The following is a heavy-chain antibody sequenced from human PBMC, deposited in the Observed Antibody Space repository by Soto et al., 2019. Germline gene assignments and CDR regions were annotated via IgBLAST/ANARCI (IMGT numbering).Heavy chain of an antibody. Sequence: PGGSLRLSCAASGFTFSTYAMNWVRQAPGKGLEWVSTISGSGSSTYYADSVKGRFTISRDNSKNTLYLQMNSLRAEDTAVYYCAKAVRYFDWSDSWGQGTLVTVPQ. D-gene: IGHD3-9*01. J-gene: IGHJ5*01. CDR1: GFTFSTYA. CDR2: ISGSGSST. V-gene: IGHV3-23*01. CDR3: AKAVRYFDWSDS.